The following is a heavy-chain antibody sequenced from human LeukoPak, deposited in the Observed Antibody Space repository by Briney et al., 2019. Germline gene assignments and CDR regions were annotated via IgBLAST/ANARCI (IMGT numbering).Heavy chain of an antibody. V-gene: IGHV1-3*01. J-gene: IGHJ4*02. CDR2: INAGNGNT. Sequence: ASMRVSCKASGYTFTNYALHWVRQAPGQRPEWMGWINAGNGNTKYSQKFQDRVTITGDTSASTAYMELRSLRSDDTAVYYCARGPPRGGSYIDYWGQGTLVTVSS. D-gene: IGHD1-26*01. CDR3: ARGPPRGGSYIDY. CDR1: GYTFTNYA.